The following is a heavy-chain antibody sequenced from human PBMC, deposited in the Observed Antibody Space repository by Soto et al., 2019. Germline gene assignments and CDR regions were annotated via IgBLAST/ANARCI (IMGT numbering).Heavy chain of an antibody. CDR1: GGSFSGYY. V-gene: IGHV4-34*01. D-gene: IGHD6-19*01. CDR3: ARNSIAVAGRGGFDY. J-gene: IGHJ4*02. CDR2: INHSGST. Sequence: SETLSLTCAVYGGSFSGYYWSWIRQPPGKGLEWIGEINHSGSTNYNPSLKSRVTISVDTSKNQFSLYLSSVTAADTAVYYCARNSIAVAGRGGFDYWGQGTLVTV.